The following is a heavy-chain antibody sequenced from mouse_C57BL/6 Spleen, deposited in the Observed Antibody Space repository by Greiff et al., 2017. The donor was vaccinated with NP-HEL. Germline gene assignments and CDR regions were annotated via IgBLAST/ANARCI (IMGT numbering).Heavy chain of an antibody. Sequence: VQLQQPGTELVKPGASVKLSCKASGYTFTSYWMHWVKQRPGQGLEWIGNINPSNGGTNYNEKFKSKATLTVDKSSSTAYMQLSSLTSEDSAVYYCARCSSYVDWYFDVWGTGTTVTVSS. CDR2: INPSNGGT. D-gene: IGHD1-1*01. CDR1: GYTFTSYW. CDR3: ARCSSYVDWYFDV. V-gene: IGHV1-53*01. J-gene: IGHJ1*03.